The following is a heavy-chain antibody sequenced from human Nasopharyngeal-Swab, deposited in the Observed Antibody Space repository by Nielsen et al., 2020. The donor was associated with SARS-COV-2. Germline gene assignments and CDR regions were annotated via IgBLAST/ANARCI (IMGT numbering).Heavy chain of an antibody. CDR2: ISYDGSNK. J-gene: IGHJ4*02. V-gene: IGHV3-30*03. Sequence: GGSLKISCAASGFTFRSYGMHWVRQAPGKGLEWVAVISYDGSNKYYADSVKGRFTISRDNSKNTLYLQMNSLRAEDTAVYYCARGHNTDCGGDCYSLAPDYWGQGTLVTVSS. CDR1: GFTFRSYG. CDR3: ARGHNTDCGGDCYSLAPDY. D-gene: IGHD2-21*02.